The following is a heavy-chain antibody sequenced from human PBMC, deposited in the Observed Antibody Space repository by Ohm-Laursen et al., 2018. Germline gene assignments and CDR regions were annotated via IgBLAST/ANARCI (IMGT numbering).Heavy chain of an antibody. CDR3: ARDRGDLGY. V-gene: IGHV1-2*02. Sequence: GASVKVSCKASGYTFTDYDMHWVRRAPGQGLEWMGWINTKSGDTKYTVKFQGRVTMTRDTSISTAYMELSRLRSDDTAVYYCARDRGDLGYWGQGTLVIVSS. CDR2: INTKSGDT. J-gene: IGHJ4*02. CDR1: GYTFTDYD. D-gene: IGHD3-10*01.